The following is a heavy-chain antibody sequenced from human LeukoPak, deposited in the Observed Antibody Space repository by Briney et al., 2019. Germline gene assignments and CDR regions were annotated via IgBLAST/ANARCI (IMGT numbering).Heavy chain of an antibody. J-gene: IGHJ4*02. Sequence: ASVNVSCKASGYTFTSYAMHWVRQAPGQRLEWMGWINAGNGNTKYSQKFQGRVTITRDTSASTAYMELSSLRSEDTAVYYCARARSSSWYTFDYWGQGTLVTVSS. V-gene: IGHV1-3*01. CDR3: ARARSSSWYTFDY. CDR1: GYTFTSYA. D-gene: IGHD6-13*01. CDR2: INAGNGNT.